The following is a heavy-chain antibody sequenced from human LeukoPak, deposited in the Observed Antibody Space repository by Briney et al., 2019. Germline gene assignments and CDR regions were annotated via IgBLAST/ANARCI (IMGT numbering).Heavy chain of an antibody. J-gene: IGHJ4*02. CDR3: ASYSSSLSFDY. CDR2: IYSGGSI. Sequence: GGSLRLSCAASGLIVSSNYMTWVRQAPGKGLEWVSVIYSGGSIYYADSVKGRFTISRDNAKNSLYLQMNSLRAEDTAVYYCASYSSSLSFDYWGQGTLVTVSS. CDR1: GLIVSSNY. V-gene: IGHV3-53*01. D-gene: IGHD6-13*01.